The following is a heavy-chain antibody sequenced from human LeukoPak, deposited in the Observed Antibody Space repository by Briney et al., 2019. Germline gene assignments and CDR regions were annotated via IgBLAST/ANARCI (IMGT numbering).Heavy chain of an antibody. J-gene: IGHJ4*02. D-gene: IGHD4-17*01. CDR3: ARVSPNTVTTLQYFDY. V-gene: IGHV3-48*03. Sequence: GGSLRLSCAASGFTFSSYEMNWVRQAPGKGLEWVSYISSSGSTIYYADSVKGRFTISRDNAKNSLYLQMNSLRAEDTAVYYCARVSPNTVTTLQYFDYWGQGTLVAVSS. CDR2: ISSSGSTI. CDR1: GFTFSSYE.